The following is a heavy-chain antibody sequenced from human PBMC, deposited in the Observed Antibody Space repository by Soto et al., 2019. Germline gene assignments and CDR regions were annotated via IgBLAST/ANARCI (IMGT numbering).Heavy chain of an antibody. V-gene: IGHV1-69*13. J-gene: IGHJ4*02. CDR1: GGTFSSYA. Sequence: GASVKVSCKASGGTFSSYAISWVRQAPGQGLEWMGGIIPIFGTANYAQKFQGRVTITAGESTSTAYMELSSLRSEDTAVYYCAALPWDPLRLEGDFDYWGQGTLVTVSS. CDR3: AALPWDPLRLEGDFDY. CDR2: IIPIFGTA. D-gene: IGHD5-12*01.